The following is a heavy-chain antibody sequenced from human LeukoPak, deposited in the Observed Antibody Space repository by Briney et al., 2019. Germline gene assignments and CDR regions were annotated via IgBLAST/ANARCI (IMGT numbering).Heavy chain of an antibody. D-gene: IGHD3-22*01. Sequence: GGSLRLSCAASGFTFSSYAMHWVRQAPGKGLEWVAVISYDGSNKYYADSVKGRFTISRDNSKNTLYLQMNSLRAEDTVVYYGARTPVRVYGMDVWGKGTPVTVSS. CDR1: GFTFSSYA. CDR2: ISYDGSNK. J-gene: IGHJ6*04. CDR3: ARTPVRVYGMDV. V-gene: IGHV3-30*04.